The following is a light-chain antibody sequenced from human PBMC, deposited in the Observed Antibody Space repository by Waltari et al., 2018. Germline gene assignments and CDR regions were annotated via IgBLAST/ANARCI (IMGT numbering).Light chain of an antibody. V-gene: IGLV2-8*01. Sequence: QSALTQPPSASGSPGQSVTISCTGTSSDVGGYNYVSWYQQYPDKAPKLIIYEVTNRPHGVPARFSGAKSGNTASLTVSGLQAEDEADYYCTSYGGSNNFVIFGGGTKLTVL. CDR3: TSYGGSNNFVI. J-gene: IGLJ2*01. CDR1: SSDVGGYNY. CDR2: EVT.